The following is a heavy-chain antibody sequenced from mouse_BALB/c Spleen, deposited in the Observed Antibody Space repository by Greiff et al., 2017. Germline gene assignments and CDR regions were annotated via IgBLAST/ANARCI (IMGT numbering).Heavy chain of an antibody. CDR2: IYPGGGYT. D-gene: IGHD2-3*01. V-gene: IGHV1-63*02. J-gene: IGHJ2*01. Sequence: VQLQQSGAELVRPGTSVKISCKASGYTFTNYWLGWVKQRPGHGLEWIGDIYPGGGYTNYNEKFKGKATLTADTSSSTAYMQLSSLTSEDSAVYFCARVGDGYYYYFDYWGQGTTLTVSS. CDR3: ARVGDGYYYYFDY. CDR1: GYTFTNYW.